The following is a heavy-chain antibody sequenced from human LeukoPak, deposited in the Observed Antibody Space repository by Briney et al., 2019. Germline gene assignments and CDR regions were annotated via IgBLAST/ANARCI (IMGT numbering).Heavy chain of an antibody. CDR1: GFTFSSYG. CDR2: ISYDGSNK. CDR3: ASGITDYYFDY. J-gene: IGHJ4*02. Sequence: GGSLRLSCAASGFTFSSYGMHWVRQAPGKGLEWVAVISYDGSNKYYADSVKGRFTISRDNSKNTLYLQMNSLRAEDTAVYYCASGITDYYFDYWGQGTPVTVAS. V-gene: IGHV3-30*03. D-gene: IGHD1-14*01.